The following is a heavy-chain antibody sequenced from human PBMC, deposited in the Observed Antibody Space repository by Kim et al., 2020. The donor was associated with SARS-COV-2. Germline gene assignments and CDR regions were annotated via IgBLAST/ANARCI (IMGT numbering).Heavy chain of an antibody. CDR3: ARPGDGIAAAGN. V-gene: IGHV1-69*01. Sequence: NYAQKFQGRVTITADESTSTAYMELSSLRSEDTAVYYCARPGDGIAAAGNWGQGTLVTVSS. J-gene: IGHJ4*02. D-gene: IGHD6-13*01.